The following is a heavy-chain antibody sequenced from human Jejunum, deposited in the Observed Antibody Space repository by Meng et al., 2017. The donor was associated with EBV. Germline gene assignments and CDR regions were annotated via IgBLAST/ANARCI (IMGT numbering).Heavy chain of an antibody. CDR2: ISYDGSNK. D-gene: IGHD2-21*01. CDR1: GFIFSDYA. V-gene: IGHV3-30-3*01. CDR3: TREIRGFYSAY. J-gene: IGHJ4*02. Sequence: QGQLLESGGGVVQPGMSLRLSCAASGFIFSDYAMHWVRQAPGKGLEWVALISYDGSNKYYADSVKGRFTISRDSSKNTLFLQMNSLRTEDTAVYYCTREIRGFYSAYWGQGALVTVSS.